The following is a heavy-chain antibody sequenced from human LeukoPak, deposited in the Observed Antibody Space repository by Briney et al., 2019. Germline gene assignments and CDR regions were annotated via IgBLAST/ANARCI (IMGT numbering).Heavy chain of an antibody. CDR1: GFTFSSYG. CDR2: IRYDGSNK. CDR3: AREESGLPGGWFDP. D-gene: IGHD4-11*01. J-gene: IGHJ5*02. Sequence: GGSLRLSCAASGFTFSSYGMHWVRQAPGKGLEWVAFIRYDGSNKYYADSVKGRFTISRDNSKNTLYLQMNSLRAEDTAVYYCAREESGLPGGWFDPWGQGTLVTVSS. V-gene: IGHV3-30*02.